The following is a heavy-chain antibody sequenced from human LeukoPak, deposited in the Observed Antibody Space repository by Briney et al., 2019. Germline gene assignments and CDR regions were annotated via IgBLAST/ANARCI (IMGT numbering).Heavy chain of an antibody. CDR1: GFTFSSYA. CDR2: MSYDGSNK. CDR3: ARAGRLGYCSSTSCYAGGVFDI. V-gene: IGHV3-30-3*01. Sequence: PGRSLRLSCAASGFTFSSYAMHWVRQAPGKGLEWVAVMSYDGSNKYYADSVKGRFTISRDNSKNTLYLQMNSLRAEDTAVYYCARAGRLGYCSSTSCYAGGVFDIWGQGTMVTVSS. J-gene: IGHJ3*02. D-gene: IGHD2-2*01.